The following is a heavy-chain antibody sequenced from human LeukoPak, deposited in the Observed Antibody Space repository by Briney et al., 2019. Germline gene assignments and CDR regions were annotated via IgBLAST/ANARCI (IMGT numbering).Heavy chain of an antibody. CDR2: IYTSGST. CDR1: GGSISSGSYY. V-gene: IGHV4-61*02. D-gene: IGHD3-9*01. Sequence: SQTLSLTCTASGGSISSGSYYWSWIRQPAGKGLEWIGRIYTSGSTDYNPSLKSRVTISVDTSKNQFSLKLSSVTAADTAVYYCARVGYDILTSPYYYYMDVWGKGTTVTVSS. J-gene: IGHJ6*03. CDR3: ARVGYDILTSPYYYYMDV.